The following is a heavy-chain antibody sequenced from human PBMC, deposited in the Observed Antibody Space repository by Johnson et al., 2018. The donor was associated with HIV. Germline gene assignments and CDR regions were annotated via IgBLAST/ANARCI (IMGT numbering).Heavy chain of an antibody. CDR1: GFTFSSYA. D-gene: IGHD1-26*01. J-gene: IGHJ3*02. CDR2: IKQDGSEK. CDR3: AKDVELHGAFDI. Sequence: VLLVESGGGLVQPGGSLRLSCAASGFTFSSYAMSWVRQAPGKGLEWVANIKQDGSEKYYADSVKGRFTISRDNSKNTLYLQMNSLRAEDTAVYYCAKDVELHGAFDIWGQGTMVTVSS. V-gene: IGHV3-7*01.